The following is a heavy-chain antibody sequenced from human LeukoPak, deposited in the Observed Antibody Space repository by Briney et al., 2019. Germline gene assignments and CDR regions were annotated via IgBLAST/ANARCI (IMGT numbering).Heavy chain of an antibody. Sequence: SETLFLTCTVSGGSISSGDYYWSWIRQPPGKGLEWIGYIYYSGSTYYNPSLKRRVTISVDTSKNQFSLKLSSVTAADTAVYYCARGGDILTGPHWGQGTLVTVSS. CDR1: GGSISSGDYY. CDR3: ARGGDILTGPH. V-gene: IGHV4-30-4*01. J-gene: IGHJ4*02. D-gene: IGHD3-9*01. CDR2: IYYSGST.